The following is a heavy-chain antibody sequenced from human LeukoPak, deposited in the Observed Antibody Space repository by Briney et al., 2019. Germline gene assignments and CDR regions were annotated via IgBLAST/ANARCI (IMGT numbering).Heavy chain of an antibody. Sequence: PGGSLRLSCAASGFTFGTYDMHWVRQLIGKGLEWVSAIGTAGDTYYPGSVKGRFTISRENAKNSLYLQMNNLRAGDTAVYFCARGDDYTSSWSPRPIDHWGQGTLVTVSS. D-gene: IGHD6-13*01. CDR1: GFTFGTYD. J-gene: IGHJ4*02. CDR2: IGTAGDT. CDR3: ARGDDYTSSWSPRPIDH. V-gene: IGHV3-13*04.